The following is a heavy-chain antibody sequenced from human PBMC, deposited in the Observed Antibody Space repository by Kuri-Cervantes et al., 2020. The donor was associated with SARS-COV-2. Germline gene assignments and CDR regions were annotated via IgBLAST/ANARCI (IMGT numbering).Heavy chain of an antibody. V-gene: IGHV3-11*04. D-gene: IGHD3-22*01. CDR3: ARDAGAGYYYMDV. Sequence: GGSLRLSCAASGFTFSAYNMNWVRQAPGKGLEWVSYISNTGRIIWSADSVKGRFTISRGNAKNSLYLQMNSLRAEETAIYYCARDAGAGYYYMDVWGKGTTVTVSS. CDR2: ISNTGRII. J-gene: IGHJ6*03. CDR1: GFTFSAYN.